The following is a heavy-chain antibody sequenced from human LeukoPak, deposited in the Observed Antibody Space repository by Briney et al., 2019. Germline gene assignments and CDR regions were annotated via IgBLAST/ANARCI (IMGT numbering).Heavy chain of an antibody. J-gene: IGHJ4*02. CDR2: ISGGDNNT. Sequence: PGGSLRLSCAASGFTFNSYAMSWVRQAPGKGLEWVSTISGGDNNTYYADSVKGRSTISRDKSKNTVYLQVNSLRADDTAVYYCAKSPYDHWGQGTLVTVSS. CDR3: AKSPYDH. CDR1: GFTFNSYA. V-gene: IGHV3-23*01.